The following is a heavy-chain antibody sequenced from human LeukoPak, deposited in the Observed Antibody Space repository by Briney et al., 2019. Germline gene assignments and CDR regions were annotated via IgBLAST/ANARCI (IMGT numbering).Heavy chain of an antibody. V-gene: IGHV1-24*01. Sequence: ASVKVSCKVSGYTLTELSMHWVRQAPGKGLEWMGGFDPEDGETIYAQKFQGRVTMTEDTSTDTAYMELRSLRSEDTAVYYCATDLARIPRESAFDIWGQGTMVTVSS. CDR2: FDPEDGET. D-gene: IGHD2-21*01. J-gene: IGHJ3*02. CDR1: GYTLTELS. CDR3: ATDLARIPRESAFDI.